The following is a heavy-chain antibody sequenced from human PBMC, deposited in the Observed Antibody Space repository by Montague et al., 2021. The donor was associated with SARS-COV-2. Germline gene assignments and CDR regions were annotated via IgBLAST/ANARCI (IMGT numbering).Heavy chain of an antibody. CDR3: ARVAPYTDDYYFDY. J-gene: IGHJ4*02. CDR1: GGSISSSSYY. V-gene: IGHV4-39*01. CDR2: IYYSGST. D-gene: IGHD3-16*01. Sequence: SETLSLTCTVSGGSISSSSYYWGWIRQPPGKGLEWIGSIYYSGSTYYNPSLKSRVTISVDTSKNQFSLKLGSVTAADTAVYYCARVAPYTDDYYFDYWGQGTLVTVSS.